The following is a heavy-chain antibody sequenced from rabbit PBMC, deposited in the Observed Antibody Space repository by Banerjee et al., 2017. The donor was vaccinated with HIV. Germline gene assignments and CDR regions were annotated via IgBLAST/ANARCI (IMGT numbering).Heavy chain of an antibody. CDR1: GFSFSSGYD. CDR3: ARGGYDENYFNL. Sequence: QEQLEESGGDLVKPGASLTLTCTASGFSFSSGYDICWVRQAPGKGLEWIACIYTGSGHTYYASWAKGRFTISKTSSTTVTLQMTSLTAADTATYFCARGGYDENYFNLWGQGTLVTVS. V-gene: IGHV1S45*01. CDR2: IYTGSGHT. D-gene: IGHD2-1*01. J-gene: IGHJ4*01.